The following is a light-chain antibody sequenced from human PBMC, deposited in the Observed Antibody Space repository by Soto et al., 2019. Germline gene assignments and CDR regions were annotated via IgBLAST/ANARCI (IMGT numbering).Light chain of an antibody. J-gene: IGLJ1*01. Sequence: QSVLTQPASVSGSPGQSITISCTGSSSDVGGNKYVSWYQQYPGKALKLMICDVSNRPSGVSNRFSGSKSGNTASLTISGLQAEDEADYYCSAFTGTTYVFGTGTKVTVL. V-gene: IGLV2-14*01. CDR1: SSDVGGNKY. CDR2: DVS. CDR3: SAFTGTTYV.